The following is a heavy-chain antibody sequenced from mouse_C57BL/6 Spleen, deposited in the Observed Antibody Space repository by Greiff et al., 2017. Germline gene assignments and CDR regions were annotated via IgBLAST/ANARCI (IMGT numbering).Heavy chain of an antibody. D-gene: IGHD2-4*01. Sequence: VKLQESGAELARPGASVKLSCKASGYTFTSYGISWVKQRTGQGLEWIGEIYPRSGNTYYNEKFKGKATLTADKSSSTAYMELRSLTSEDSAVYFCARSADYDGYAMDHWGQGTSVTVSS. V-gene: IGHV1-81*01. CDR1: GYTFTSYG. CDR3: ARSADYDGYAMDH. CDR2: IYPRSGNT. J-gene: IGHJ4*01.